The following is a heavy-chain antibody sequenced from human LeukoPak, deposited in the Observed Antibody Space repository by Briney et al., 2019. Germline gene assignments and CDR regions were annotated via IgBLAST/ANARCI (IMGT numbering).Heavy chain of an antibody. CDR1: GGSISSGSYY. V-gene: IGHV4-61*02. CDR2: IYTSGST. CDR3: ARVYDSSGYYGYAFDY. D-gene: IGHD3-22*01. J-gene: IGHJ4*02. Sequence: SETLSLTCTVSGGSISSGSYYWSWIRQPAGKGLEWIGRIYTSGSTNYNPSLKSRVTMSVDTSKNQFSLKLSSVTAADTAVYYCARVYDSSGYYGYAFDYWGQGTLVTVSS.